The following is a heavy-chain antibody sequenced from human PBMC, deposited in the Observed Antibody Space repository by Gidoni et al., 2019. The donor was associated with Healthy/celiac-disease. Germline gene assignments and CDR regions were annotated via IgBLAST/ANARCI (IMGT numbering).Heavy chain of an antibody. D-gene: IGHD3-22*01. Sequence: EVQLVQSGAEVKKPGESLRISCTGSGYSFTSYWITWVRQMPGKGLEWMGRIDPSDSYTNYGPSFQGHVTISADKSISTAYLQWSSLKASDTAMYYCASPRYFDSSGYYDCWGQGTLVTVSS. CDR1: GYSFTSYW. V-gene: IGHV5-10-1*03. J-gene: IGHJ4*02. CDR3: ASPRYFDSSGYYDC. CDR2: IDPSDSYT.